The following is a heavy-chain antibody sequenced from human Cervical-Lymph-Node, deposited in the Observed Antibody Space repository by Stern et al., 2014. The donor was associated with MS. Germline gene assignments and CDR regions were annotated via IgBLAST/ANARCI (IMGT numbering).Heavy chain of an antibody. V-gene: IGHV1-69*01. CDR1: GGTFSSYA. CDR3: AREGIVGATGSWYFDL. CDR2: IIPIFGTA. J-gene: IGHJ2*01. D-gene: IGHD1-26*01. Sequence: QVQLVQSGAEVKKPGASVKVSCKASGGTFSSYAISWVRQAPGQGLEWMGGIIPIFGTANYAQKFQGRVTITADESTGTAYMELSSLRSEDTAVYYCAREGIVGATGSWYFDLWGRGTLVTVSS.